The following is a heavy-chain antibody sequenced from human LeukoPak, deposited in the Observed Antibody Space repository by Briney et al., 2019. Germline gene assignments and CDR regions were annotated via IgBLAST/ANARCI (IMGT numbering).Heavy chain of an antibody. D-gene: IGHD3-22*01. CDR1: GYTFTSYG. V-gene: IGHV1-18*01. CDR2: ISAYNGDT. Sequence: ASVKVSCKASGYTFTSYGINWVRQAPGQGLEWMGWISAYNGDTNYAQKLQGRVTMTTDTSTSTAYMELRSLRSDATAVYYCARGINYYDSSGYYFDYWGQGTLVTVSS. CDR3: ARGINYYDSSGYYFDY. J-gene: IGHJ4*02.